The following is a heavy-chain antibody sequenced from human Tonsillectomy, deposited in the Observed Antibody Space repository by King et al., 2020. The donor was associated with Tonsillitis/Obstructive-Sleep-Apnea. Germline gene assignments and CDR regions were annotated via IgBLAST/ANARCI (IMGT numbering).Heavy chain of an antibody. Sequence: DVQLVESGGGLVQPGGSLRLSCAASGFTFSSYWMSWVRQAPGKGLEWVANIKQDGSEKYYVDSVKGRFTISRDNAKNSLYLQMNSLRAEDTAVYYCARGLIAAAGVFDYWGQGTLVTVSS. D-gene: IGHD6-13*01. J-gene: IGHJ4*02. CDR2: IKQDGSEK. CDR3: ARGLIAAAGVFDY. V-gene: IGHV3-7*04. CDR1: GFTFSSYW.